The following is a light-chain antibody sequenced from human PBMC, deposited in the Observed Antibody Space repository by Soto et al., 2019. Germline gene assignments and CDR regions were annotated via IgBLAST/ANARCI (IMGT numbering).Light chain of an antibody. Sequence: QSALTQPPSASGSPGQSVTISCTGTSSDVGGYNYVSWYQQHPGKAPKLMIYEVTKRPSGVPDRFSGSKSGNTASLTVSGLQAEDEADYYCSSHAGDNTYVFGTGTKLTVL. CDR3: SSHAGDNTYV. CDR1: SSDVGGYNY. CDR2: EVT. V-gene: IGLV2-8*01. J-gene: IGLJ1*01.